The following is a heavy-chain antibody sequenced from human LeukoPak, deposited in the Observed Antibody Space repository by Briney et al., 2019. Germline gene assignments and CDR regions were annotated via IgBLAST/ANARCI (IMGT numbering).Heavy chain of an antibody. CDR2: IHYSGST. J-gene: IGHJ4*02. V-gene: IGHV4-61*01. Sequence: SETLSLTCTVSGGSISSSSYYWSWIRQPPGKGLEWIGYIHYSGSTNYNPSLKSRVTISVDTSKNQFSLKLSSVTAADTAVYYCARYSSSDSLDYWGQGTLVTVSS. CDR3: ARYSSSDSLDY. CDR1: GGSISSSSYY. D-gene: IGHD6-6*01.